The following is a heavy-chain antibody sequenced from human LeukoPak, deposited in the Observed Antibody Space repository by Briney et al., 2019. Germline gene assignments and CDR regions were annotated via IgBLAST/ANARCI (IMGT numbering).Heavy chain of an antibody. D-gene: IGHD2-2*01. CDR1: GYTFTSYY. CDR2: INPSGGST. Sequence: ASVKVSCKASGYTFTSYYMHWVRQAPGQGLEWMGIINPSGGSTSYAQKFQGRVTMTRDTSTSTVYMELSSLRSEDTAVYYCARDRGYCSSTSCYFYYYYGMDVWGKGTTVTVSS. V-gene: IGHV1-46*01. J-gene: IGHJ6*04. CDR3: ARDRGYCSSTSCYFYYYYGMDV.